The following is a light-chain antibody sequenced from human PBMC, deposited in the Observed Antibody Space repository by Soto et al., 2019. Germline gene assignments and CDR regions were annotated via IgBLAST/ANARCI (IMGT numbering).Light chain of an antibody. CDR3: SSHTSSNTRV. CDR1: SRDVGGYNY. J-gene: IGLJ1*01. CDR2: EVS. Sequence: QSVLTQPASVSGSPGQSITISCTGTSRDVGGYNYVSWYQQHPGKATKLMIYEVSNRPSGVSYRFSGSKSGNTASLTISGLQAEDEADYYCSSHTSSNTRVFGTGTKVTVL. V-gene: IGLV2-14*01.